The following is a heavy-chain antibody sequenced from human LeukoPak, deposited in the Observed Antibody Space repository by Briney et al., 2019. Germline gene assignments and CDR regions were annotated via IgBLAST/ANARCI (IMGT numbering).Heavy chain of an antibody. CDR1: GFMFSDSA. D-gene: IGHD6-13*01. CDR2: IRSKSKSYET. J-gene: IGHJ4*02. Sequence: QPGGSLRLSCVGSGFMFSDSAMHWVRQASGKGLECVGRIRSKSKSYETTYAASVKGRFTISRDDSKNTAYLQMNSLKTEDTAVYCCTRLVSSSLGHWGQGTLVTVSS. V-gene: IGHV3-73*01. CDR3: TRLVSSSLGH.